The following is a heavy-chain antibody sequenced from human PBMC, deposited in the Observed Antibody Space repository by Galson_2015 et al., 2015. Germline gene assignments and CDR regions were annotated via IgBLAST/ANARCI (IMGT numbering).Heavy chain of an antibody. J-gene: IGHJ3*02. CDR1: GFTVSSNY. V-gene: IGHV3-66*01. D-gene: IGHD2-2*01. Sequence: LRLSCAASGFTVSSNYLSWVRQAPGKGLEWVSVIYSGGSTYYADSVKGRSTISRDNSKNTLYLQMNGLRAEDTAVYYCARVFTMSYAFDIWGQGTMVTVSS. CDR3: ARVFTMSYAFDI. CDR2: IYSGGST.